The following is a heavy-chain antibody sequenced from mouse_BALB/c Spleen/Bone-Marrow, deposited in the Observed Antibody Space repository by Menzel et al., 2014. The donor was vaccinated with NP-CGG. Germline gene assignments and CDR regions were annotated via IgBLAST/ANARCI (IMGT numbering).Heavy chain of an antibody. V-gene: IGHV1S81*02. D-gene: IGHD2-13*01. CDR1: GYTFTSYY. CDR2: INPSNGGT. CDR3: TREGDSPFAY. J-gene: IGHJ3*01. Sequence: VQLQQSGAELVKPGASVKLSCKASGYTFTSYYMYWEKQRPGQGLEWIGEINPSNGGTNFNEKFKSKATLTVDKSSSTAYMQLSSPTSEDSAVYYCTREGDSPFAYWGQGTLVTVSA.